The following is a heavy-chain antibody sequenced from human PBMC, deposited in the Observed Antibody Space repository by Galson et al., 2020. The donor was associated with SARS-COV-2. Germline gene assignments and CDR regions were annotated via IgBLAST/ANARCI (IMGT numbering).Heavy chain of an antibody. J-gene: IGHJ6*02. CDR1: GFTFSSYW. CDR2: IKQDGSEK. CDR3: ARDMAVAGTGNYYYYGMDV. Sequence: GESLKISCAASGFTFSSYWMSWVRQAPGKGLEWVANIKQDGSEKYYVDSVKGRFTISRDNAKNSLYLQMNSLRAEDTAVYYCARDMAVAGTGNYYYYGMDVGGQGTTVTVSS. V-gene: IGHV3-7*05. D-gene: IGHD6-19*01.